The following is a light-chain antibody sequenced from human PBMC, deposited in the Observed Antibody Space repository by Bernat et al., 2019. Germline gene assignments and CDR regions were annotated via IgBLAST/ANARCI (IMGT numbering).Light chain of an antibody. J-gene: IGLJ3*02. CDR3: CSSAGSYTWV. Sequence: QSALTQPRSVSGSPGQSGTISCTGTISDVGGYNYVSWYQQHPGKAPKLMIYDVSQRPSGVPDRFSGSKSGNTASLTISGLQAEDEADYYCCSSAGSYTWVFGGGTKLTVL. CDR1: ISDVGGYNY. CDR2: DVS. V-gene: IGLV2-11*01.